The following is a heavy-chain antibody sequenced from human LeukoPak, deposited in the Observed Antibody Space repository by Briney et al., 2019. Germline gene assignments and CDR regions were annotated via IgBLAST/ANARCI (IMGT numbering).Heavy chain of an antibody. CDR3: AKILGSGVWYGFDI. CDR1: GGFVNSYY. D-gene: IGHD7-27*01. Sequence: SETLSLTCSVSGGFVNSYYWSWIRQPPGKGLEWIGYIYTTGRTNNNPSLKSRVTISVDTSKNQFSLKLSSVTAADTAVYYCAKILGSGVWYGFDIWGQGTMVTVSS. J-gene: IGHJ3*02. V-gene: IGHV4-4*09. CDR2: IYTTGRT.